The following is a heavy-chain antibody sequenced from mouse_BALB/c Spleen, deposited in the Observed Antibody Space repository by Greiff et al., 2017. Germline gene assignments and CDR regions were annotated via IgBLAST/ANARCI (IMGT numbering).Heavy chain of an antibody. Sequence: EVKLVESGPELVKPGASVKISCKASGYTFTDYNMHWVKQSHGKSLEWIGYIYPYNGGTGYNQKFKSKATLTVDNSSSTAYMELRSLTSEDSAVYYCARSRYYAMDYWGQGTSVTVSS. D-gene: IGHD1-1*01. J-gene: IGHJ4*01. V-gene: IGHV1S29*02. CDR2: IYPYNGGT. CDR3: ARSRYYAMDY. CDR1: GYTFTDYN.